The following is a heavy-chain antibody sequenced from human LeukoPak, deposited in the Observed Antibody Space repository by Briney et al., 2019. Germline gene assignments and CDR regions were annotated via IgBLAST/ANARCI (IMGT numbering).Heavy chain of an antibody. V-gene: IGHV1-18*01. Sequence: ASVKVSCKASGYTFTSYGISWVRQAPGQGLEWMGWISAYNGNTNYAQKLQGRVTMTRDTSTSTVHMELSSLRSEDTAVYYCARGRDNPDTDWGQGTLVTVSS. D-gene: IGHD1-14*01. CDR1: GYTFTSYG. CDR3: ARGRDNPDTD. CDR2: ISAYNGNT. J-gene: IGHJ4*02.